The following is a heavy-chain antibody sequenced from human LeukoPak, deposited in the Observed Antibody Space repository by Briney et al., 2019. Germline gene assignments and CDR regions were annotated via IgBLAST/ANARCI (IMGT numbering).Heavy chain of an antibody. CDR2: IYYSGST. D-gene: IGHD1-26*01. Sequence: SETLSLTCTVSGGSISSYYWSWIRQPPVKALEWIGYIYYSGSTNYNPSLKSRVTISVDTSKNQFSLKLSSVTAADTAVYYCARAPIVGATLHAFDIWGQGTMVTVSS. V-gene: IGHV4-59*01. CDR3: ARAPIVGATLHAFDI. CDR1: GGSISSYY. J-gene: IGHJ3*02.